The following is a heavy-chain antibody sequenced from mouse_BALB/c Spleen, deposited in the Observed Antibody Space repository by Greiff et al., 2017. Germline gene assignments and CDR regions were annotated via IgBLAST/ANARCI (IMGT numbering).Heavy chain of an antibody. V-gene: IGHV1-84*02. CDR3: ASYGNYIYYYAMDY. CDR1: GYTFTDYY. J-gene: IGHJ4*01. Sequence: LQESGPELVKPGASVKISCKASGYTFTDYYINWVKQKPGQGLEWIGWIYPGSGNTKYNEKFKGKATLTVDTSSSTAYMQLSSLTSEDTAVYFCASYGNYIYYYAMDYWGQGTSVTVSS. CDR2: IYPGSGNT. D-gene: IGHD2-1*01.